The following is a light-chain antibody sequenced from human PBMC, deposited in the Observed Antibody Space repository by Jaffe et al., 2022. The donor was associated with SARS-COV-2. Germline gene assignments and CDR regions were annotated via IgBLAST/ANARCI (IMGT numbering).Light chain of an antibody. Sequence: QFVLTQPPSVSAAPGQKVTISCSGSISNIGSDYVSWYQQLPGTAPKVVIYENNKRPSGIPDRFSGSKSGTSATLDITGLQTGDEGDYYCVCWDGTLSAVLFGGGTKLTVL. CDR2: ENN. J-gene: IGLJ2*01. CDR1: ISNIGSDY. V-gene: IGLV1-51*01. CDR3: VCWDGTLSAVL.